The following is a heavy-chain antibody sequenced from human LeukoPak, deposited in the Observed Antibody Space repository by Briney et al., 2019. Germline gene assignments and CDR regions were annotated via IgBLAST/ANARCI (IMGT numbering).Heavy chain of an antibody. J-gene: IGHJ5*02. CDR3: ARADSTVDGGLNWFDP. V-gene: IGHV1-46*01. CDR1: GYTFSSYS. CDR2: INPSGGST. D-gene: IGHD4-23*01. Sequence: GASVKVSCKTSGYTFSSYSISWVRQAPGQGLEWMGIINPSGGSTSYAQKFQGRVTMTRDMSTSTVYMELSSLRSEDTAVYYCARADSTVDGGLNWFDPWGQGTLVTVSS.